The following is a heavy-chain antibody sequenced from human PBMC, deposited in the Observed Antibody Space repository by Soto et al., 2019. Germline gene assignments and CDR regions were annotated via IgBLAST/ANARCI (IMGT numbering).Heavy chain of an antibody. CDR2: IKTDGSTT. D-gene: IGHD6-19*01. V-gene: IGHV3-74*01. Sequence: EVQLVESGGGLVQSGGSLRLSCAASGFTLSSYWMHWVRQAPGKGLVWVSRIKTDGSTTTYADSVKGRFTISRDNAENTLYLQMNSLRAEDTAVYYCAREGSGWYYFDYWGQGTLVTVSS. CDR3: AREGSGWYYFDY. CDR1: GFTLSSYW. J-gene: IGHJ4*02.